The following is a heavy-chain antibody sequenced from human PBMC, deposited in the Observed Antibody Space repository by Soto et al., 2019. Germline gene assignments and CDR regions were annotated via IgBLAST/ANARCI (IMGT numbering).Heavy chain of an antibody. J-gene: IGHJ6*02. V-gene: IGHV4-31*03. D-gene: IGHD2-2*01. CDR1: GGSITSGNNY. CDR2: IYYGGNT. Sequence: QVQLQESGPGLVKPSQTLSLTCTVSGGSITSGNNYWSWIRQHPGKGLEWIGYIYYGGNTYYNPSLKSRLSISIDTSNNQLSLRLTSVTAADTAVYYCARDSRESYYYGMDVWGRGTTFTVSS. CDR3: ARDSRESYYYGMDV.